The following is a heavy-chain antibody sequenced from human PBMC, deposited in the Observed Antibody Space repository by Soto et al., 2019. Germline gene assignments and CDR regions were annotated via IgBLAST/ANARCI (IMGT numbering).Heavy chain of an antibody. J-gene: IGHJ6*02. CDR2: IIPIFGTA. D-gene: IGHD3-22*01. V-gene: IGHV1-69*01. CDR1: GGTFSSYA. Sequence: QVQLVQSGAEVKKPGSSVKVSCKASGGTFSSYAISWVRQAPGQGLEWMGGIIPIFGTANSAQKFQGRVTITADESTSTAYMELSSLRSEDTAVYYCATCDYYDSSGYYHYYYGMDVWGQGTTVTVSS. CDR3: ATCDYYDSSGYYHYYYGMDV.